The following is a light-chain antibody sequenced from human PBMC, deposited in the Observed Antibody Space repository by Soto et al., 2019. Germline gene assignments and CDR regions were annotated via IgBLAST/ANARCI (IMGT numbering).Light chain of an antibody. Sequence: DIPMTQSPSSLSASVGDRVTISCRASQSISTYLNWYQQKPGKAPKLLVYAASILQSGVPSRFSGSGSGTDFTLTISSLQPEDFASYYCQQSYSILYTFGQGTKLQIK. V-gene: IGKV1-39*01. J-gene: IGKJ2*01. CDR1: QSISTY. CDR2: AAS. CDR3: QQSYSILYT.